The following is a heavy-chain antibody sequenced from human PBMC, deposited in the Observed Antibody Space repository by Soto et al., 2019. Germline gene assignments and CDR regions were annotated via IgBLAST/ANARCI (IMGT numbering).Heavy chain of an antibody. J-gene: IGHJ4*02. CDR1: GGSVATDNW. CDR3: ARAFLLNSSGYYYFDS. Sequence: SETLSLTCAVSGGSVATDNWWGWVRQPPGQGLEWMGEIHFGGTVNYNPTLESRLAMSMDTSKNQVSLRLRSVTAADTAIYYCARAFLLNSSGYYYFDSWGQGALVT. D-gene: IGHD5-12*01. V-gene: IGHV4-4*02. CDR2: IHFGGTV.